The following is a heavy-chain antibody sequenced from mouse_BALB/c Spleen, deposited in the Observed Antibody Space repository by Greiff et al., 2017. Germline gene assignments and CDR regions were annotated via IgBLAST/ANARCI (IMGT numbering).Heavy chain of an antibody. J-gene: IGHJ4*01. Sequence: EVQGVESGGDLVKPGGSLKLSCAASGFTFSDYYMYWVRQTPEKRLEWVATISDGGSYTYYPDSVKGRFTISRDNAKNNLYLQMSSLKSEDTAMYYCARGIYYDYEGAMDYWGQGTSVTVSS. D-gene: IGHD2-4*01. V-gene: IGHV5-4*02. CDR1: GFTFSDYY. CDR3: ARGIYYDYEGAMDY. CDR2: ISDGGSYT.